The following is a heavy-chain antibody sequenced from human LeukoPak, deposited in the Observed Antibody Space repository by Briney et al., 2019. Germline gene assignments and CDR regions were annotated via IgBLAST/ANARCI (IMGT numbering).Heavy chain of an antibody. CDR1: GYTFTDYY. J-gene: IGHJ4*02. V-gene: IGHV1-2*02. Sequence: ASVKVSCKASGYTFTDYYIHWVRQAPGQGLEWMGWMNPNSGGTKYVQNFQGRVTMTRDTSIRTAYMELSRLRSDDTAVYYCARVPPGSSGYYKDSWGQGTLVTVSS. CDR2: MNPNSGGT. CDR3: ARVPPGSSGYYKDS. D-gene: IGHD3-22*01.